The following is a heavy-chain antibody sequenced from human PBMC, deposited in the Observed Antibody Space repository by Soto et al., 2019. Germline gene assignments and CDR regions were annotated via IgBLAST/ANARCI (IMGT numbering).Heavy chain of an antibody. CDR2: ISWNSGSI. CDR3: AKELYSSGVGDAFDI. J-gene: IGHJ3*02. CDR1: GFTFDDYA. Sequence: GGSLRLSCAASGFTFDDYAMHWVRQAPGKGLEWASGISWNSGSIGYADSVKGRFTISRDNAKNSLYLQMNSLRAEDTALYYCAKELYSSGVGDAFDIWGQGTMVTVSS. D-gene: IGHD6-19*01. V-gene: IGHV3-9*01.